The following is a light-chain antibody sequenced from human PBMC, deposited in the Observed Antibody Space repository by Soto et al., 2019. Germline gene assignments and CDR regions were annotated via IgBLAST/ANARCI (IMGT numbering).Light chain of an antibody. CDR2: DVS. CDR1: EDISNY. CDR3: QQYDNLRLT. V-gene: IGKV1-33*01. J-gene: IGKJ3*01. Sequence: DIQMTQSPSTLSASVGDRVTITCQASEDISNYLNWYQQKQGEAPKLLIYDVSNLETGVSSRFSGSRSGTDFNFTISSRQPEDFATYYCQQYDNLRLTFGPGTKVDIK.